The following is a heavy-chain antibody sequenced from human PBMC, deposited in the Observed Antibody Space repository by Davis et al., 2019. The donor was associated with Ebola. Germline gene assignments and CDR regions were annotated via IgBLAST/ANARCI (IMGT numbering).Heavy chain of an antibody. CDR3: ARGYGPMEYQYNYYYGMDV. Sequence: AASVKVSCKASGYTFTSYGINWVRQATGQGLEWMGRMNPNSGNTGYAQKFQGRVTMTRNTSISTAYMELSSLRSEDTAVYYCARGYGPMEYQYNYYYGMDVWGQGTTVTVSS. J-gene: IGHJ6*02. V-gene: IGHV1-8*02. CDR2: MNPNSGNT. CDR1: GYTFTSYG. D-gene: IGHD2-2*01.